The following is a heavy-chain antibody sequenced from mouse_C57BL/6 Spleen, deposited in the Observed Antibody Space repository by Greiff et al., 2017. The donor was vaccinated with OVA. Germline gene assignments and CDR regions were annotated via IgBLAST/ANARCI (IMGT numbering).Heavy chain of an antibody. CDR3: ARKPTGDWYFDV. V-gene: IGHV1-55*01. D-gene: IGHD1-1*01. CDR1: GYTFTSYW. Sequence: QVQLKQPGAELVKPGASVKMSCKASGYTFTSYWITWVKQRPGQGLEWIGDIYPGSGSTNYNEKFKSKATLTVDTSSSTAYMQLSSLTSEDSAVDNCARKPTGDWYFDVWGTGTTVTVSS. J-gene: IGHJ1*03. CDR2: IYPGSGST.